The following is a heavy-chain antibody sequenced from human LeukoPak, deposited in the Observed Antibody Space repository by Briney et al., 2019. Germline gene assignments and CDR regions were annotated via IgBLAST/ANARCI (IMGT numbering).Heavy chain of an antibody. D-gene: IGHD1-26*01. CDR2: IYYSGST. CDR1: GGSISSSSYY. Sequence: SWTLSLTCTVSGGSISSSSYYSGWIRQPPGKGLECIGSIYYSGSTYYNPSLKSRVTISVDTSKNQFSLKLSSVTAADTAVYYCARDRVPPRLKYSVSYYFDYRGQGTLVTVSS. V-gene: IGHV4-39*07. J-gene: IGHJ4*02. CDR3: ARDRVPPRLKYSVSYYFDY.